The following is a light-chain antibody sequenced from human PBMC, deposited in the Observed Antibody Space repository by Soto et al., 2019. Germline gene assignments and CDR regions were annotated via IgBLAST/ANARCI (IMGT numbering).Light chain of an antibody. J-gene: IGKJ1*01. V-gene: IGKV3-20*01. CDR1: QSVSYY. CDR2: GAS. Sequence: IVLTHSPGTLSLSPWERATLSCRASQSVSYYLAWYQQKPGQAPRLLIYGASSRATGIPDRFSGSGFGTDFTLTITRLEPEDFAVYYCQQYGDSPQAFGPGTKVDIK. CDR3: QQYGDSPQA.